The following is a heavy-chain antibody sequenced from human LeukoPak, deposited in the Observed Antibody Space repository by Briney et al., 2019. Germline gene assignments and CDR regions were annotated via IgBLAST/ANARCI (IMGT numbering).Heavy chain of an antibody. J-gene: IGHJ4*01. CDR2: ITGSGDST. Sequence: PGGSLGLSCAASGFTFSSNAMNWVRQAPGKGLEWVSGITGSGDSTYYADSVKGRFTISRDNSKNTVYLQMNSLRVEDTAVYHCGKERYGSSSVVDYWGHGTLVTVSS. V-gene: IGHV3-23*01. D-gene: IGHD6-6*01. CDR1: GFTFSSNA. CDR3: GKERYGSSSVVDY.